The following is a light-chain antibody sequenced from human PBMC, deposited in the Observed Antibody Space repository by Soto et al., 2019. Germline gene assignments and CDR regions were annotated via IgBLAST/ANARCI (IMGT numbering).Light chain of an antibody. CDR1: SSDVGGHNY. CDR2: EVT. Sequence: QSALTQPASVSGSPGQSITISCTGTSSDVGGHNYVSWYQQHPGTAPKLMIYEVTNRPSGVSTRISGSKSGNTASLTISGLQAEDEADYYCSSYTSSTSLDVVFGGGTKLTVL. CDR3: SSYTSSTSLDVV. J-gene: IGLJ2*01. V-gene: IGLV2-14*01.